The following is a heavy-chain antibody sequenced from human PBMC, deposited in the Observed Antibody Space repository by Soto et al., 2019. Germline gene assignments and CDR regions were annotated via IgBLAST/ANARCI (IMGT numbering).Heavy chain of an antibody. V-gene: IGHV4-31*03. CDR1: GGSISSGGYY. J-gene: IGHJ4*02. Sequence: KPSETLSLTCTVSGGSISSGGYYWSWIRQHPGKGLEWIGYIYYSGSTYYNPSLKSRVTISVDTSKNQFSLKLSSVTAADTAVYYCARGPPGYCSGGSCHPSPPRFDYWGQGTLVTVSS. CDR2: IYYSGST. D-gene: IGHD2-15*01. CDR3: ARGPPGYCSGGSCHPSPPRFDY.